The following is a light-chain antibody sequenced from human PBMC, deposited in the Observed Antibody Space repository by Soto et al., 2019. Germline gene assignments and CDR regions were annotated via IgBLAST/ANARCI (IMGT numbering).Light chain of an antibody. CDR3: QYRDSTPYT. V-gene: IGKV1-39*01. CDR1: QTISTY. CDR2: DAS. J-gene: IGKJ2*01. Sequence: DIPMTQSPSSLSASVGDRVTITCRASQTISTYLNWYQQKPGKAPRLLIYDASSLPSGVPSRFSGSGSGTVFTLTSASLEHEDVSTYCCQYRDSTPYTFGQGTKVEI.